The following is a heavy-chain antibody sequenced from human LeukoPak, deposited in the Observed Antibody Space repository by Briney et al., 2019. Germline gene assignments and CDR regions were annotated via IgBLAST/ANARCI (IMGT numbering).Heavy chain of an antibody. CDR1: GFTFSSYS. CDR3: ASVVRGSSGYYSSYYYYMDV. J-gene: IGHJ6*03. Sequence: PGGSLRLSCAASGFTFSSYSMNWVRQAPGKGLEWVSGINWNGGSTGYADSVKGRFTISRDNAKNSLYLQMNSLRAEDTAVYYCASVVRGSSGYYSSYYYYMDVWGKGTTVTISS. V-gene: IGHV3-20*04. D-gene: IGHD3-22*01. CDR2: INWNGGST.